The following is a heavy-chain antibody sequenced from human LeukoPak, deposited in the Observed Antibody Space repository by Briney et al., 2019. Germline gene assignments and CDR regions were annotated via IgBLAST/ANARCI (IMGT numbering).Heavy chain of an antibody. CDR3: ARGSDFVWGSYRPYFDY. V-gene: IGHV3-21*01. Sequence: GGSLRLSCVASAFTFRTYSMHWVRQAPGKGLVWVSSISGSTSYIYYADSVRGRFTISRDNAKNSLYLQMNSLRAEDTAVYYCARGSDFVWGSYRPYFDYWGQGTLVTVSS. CDR1: AFTFRTYS. CDR2: ISGSTSYI. J-gene: IGHJ4*02. D-gene: IGHD3-16*02.